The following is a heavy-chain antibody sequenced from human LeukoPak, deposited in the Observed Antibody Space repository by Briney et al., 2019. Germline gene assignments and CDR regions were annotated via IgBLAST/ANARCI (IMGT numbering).Heavy chain of an antibody. V-gene: IGHV3-74*01. CDR1: GFTFSGFW. Sequence: GGSLRLSCAASGFTFSGFWMHWVRQAPGKGLVWVSRIDSDGKRAFYADSVKGRFTVSRDNAKNTLYLQMTSLRAEDTSVYYCVRDRWGDFYLPDSWGQGTLVTVSS. J-gene: IGHJ4*02. CDR3: VRDRWGDFYLPDS. D-gene: IGHD3-16*01. CDR2: IDSDGKRA.